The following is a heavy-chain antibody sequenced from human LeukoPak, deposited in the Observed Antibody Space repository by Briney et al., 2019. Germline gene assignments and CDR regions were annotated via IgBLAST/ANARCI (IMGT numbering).Heavy chain of an antibody. D-gene: IGHD2-15*01. Sequence: SDTLFLTYTVAGGSISSYYWSWIRQPPGKGQEWIGYIHDNGSTNYNPSLQSRVTISVDTSKTQFSLKLSSVTAADTAVYYCARNMVAGYYYYYYGMDVWGQGTTVTVSS. J-gene: IGHJ6*02. CDR3: ARNMVAGYYYYYYGMDV. CDR1: GGSISSYY. CDR2: IHDNGST. V-gene: IGHV4-4*09.